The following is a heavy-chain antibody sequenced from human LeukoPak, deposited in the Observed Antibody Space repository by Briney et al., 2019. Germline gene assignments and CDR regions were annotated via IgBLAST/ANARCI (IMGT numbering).Heavy chain of an antibody. CDR2: IYYSGST. CDR1: GGSISSYY. D-gene: IGHD2-2*02. CDR3: ARLYGAYFDY. V-gene: IGHV4-59*01. Sequence: SETLSLTSTVSGGSISSYYWSWIRQPPGKGLEWIGYIYYSGSTNYNPSLKSRVTISVDTSKSQFSLKLSSVTAAGTAVYYCARLYGAYFDYWGQGTLVTVSS. J-gene: IGHJ4*02.